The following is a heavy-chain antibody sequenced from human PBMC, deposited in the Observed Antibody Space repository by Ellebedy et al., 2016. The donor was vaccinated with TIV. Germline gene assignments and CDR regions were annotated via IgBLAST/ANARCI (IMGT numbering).Heavy chain of an antibody. D-gene: IGHD2-15*01. CDR3: AKVYSYYYYGMDV. CDR2: ISGSGGST. V-gene: IGHV3-23*01. CDR1: GFTFSSYA. J-gene: IGHJ6*02. Sequence: GGSLRLXXAASGFTFSSYAMSWVRQAPGKGLEWVSAISGSGGSTYYADSVKGRFTISRDNSKNTLYLQMNSLRAEDTAVYYCAKVYSYYYYGMDVWGQGTTVTVSS.